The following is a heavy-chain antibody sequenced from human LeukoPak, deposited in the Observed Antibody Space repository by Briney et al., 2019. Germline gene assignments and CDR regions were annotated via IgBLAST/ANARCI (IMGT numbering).Heavy chain of an antibody. J-gene: IGHJ5*02. Sequence: GGSLRLSCAASGFIFSSFSVNWVRQAPGKGLEWVSSISTSGGLSSVYYADSVKGRFTISRDNAKNSLYLQMNSLRAEDTAVYYCARDYTGYFPWGQGTLVIVSS. CDR2: ISTSGGLSSV. CDR3: ARDYTGYFP. D-gene: IGHD3-9*01. V-gene: IGHV3-21*04. CDR1: GFIFSSFS.